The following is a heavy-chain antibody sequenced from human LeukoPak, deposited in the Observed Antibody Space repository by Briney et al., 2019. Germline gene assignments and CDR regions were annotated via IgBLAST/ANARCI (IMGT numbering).Heavy chain of an antibody. CDR2: ISGTCGRT. CDR1: GVTFCTYA. D-gene: IGHD5-18*01. V-gene: IGHV3-23*01. CDR3: AKKGYTPESYYFDY. Sequence: GGSLRLSCAASGVTFCTYAMTWVRHAPGEGREGVLLISGTCGRTYCADSVEGRFTIPRDNSKSTLYLQMNSLRAEDTAVYYCAKKGYTPESYYFDYWGRGTLVTVSS. J-gene: IGHJ4*02.